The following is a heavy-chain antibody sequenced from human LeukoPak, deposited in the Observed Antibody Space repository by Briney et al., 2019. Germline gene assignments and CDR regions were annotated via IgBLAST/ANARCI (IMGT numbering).Heavy chain of an antibody. J-gene: IGHJ4*02. CDR3: ARDRTGVGATGHFDY. V-gene: IGHV4-4*07. D-gene: IGHD1-26*01. CDR2: IYTSGST. CDR1: GGSISSYY. Sequence: PSETLSLTCTVSGGSISSYYWSWIRQPAGKGLEWIGRIYTSGSTNYNPSLKGRVTMSVDTSKNQFSLKLSSVTAADTAVYYCARDRTGVGATGHFDYWGQGTLVTVSS.